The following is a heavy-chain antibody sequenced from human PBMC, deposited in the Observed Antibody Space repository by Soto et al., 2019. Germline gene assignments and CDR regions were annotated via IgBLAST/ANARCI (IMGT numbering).Heavy chain of an antibody. D-gene: IGHD2-2*01. V-gene: IGHV3-15*07. CDR2: IKRQTDGGTT. Sequence: EVQLVESGGGLVKPGGSLRLSCAASGFTFSNAWMNWVRQAPGKGLEWVGRIKRQTDGGTTDYAAPVKGRFTISRDDSKNTLYLQMNSLKTEDTAVYYCTTLVASPRYCSSTSCYARIDYWGQGTLVTVSS. CDR3: TTLVASPRYCSSTSCYARIDY. CDR1: GFTFSNAW. J-gene: IGHJ4*02.